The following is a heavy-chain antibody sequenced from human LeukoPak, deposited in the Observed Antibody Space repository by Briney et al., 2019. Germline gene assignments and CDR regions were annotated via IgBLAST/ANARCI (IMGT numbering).Heavy chain of an antibody. CDR1: GFTFSSYG. CDR3: AKDLFAVADAEYFQH. D-gene: IGHD6-19*01. Sequence: GGSLRLSCAASGFTFSSYGMHWVRQAPGRGLEWVAVISYDGSNKYYADSVKGRFTISRDNSKNTLYLQMNSLRAEDTAVYYCAKDLFAVADAEYFQHWGQGTLVTVSS. J-gene: IGHJ1*01. V-gene: IGHV3-30*18. CDR2: ISYDGSNK.